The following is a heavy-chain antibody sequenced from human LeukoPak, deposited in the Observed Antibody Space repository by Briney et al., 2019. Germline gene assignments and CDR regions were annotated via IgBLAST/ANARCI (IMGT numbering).Heavy chain of an antibody. J-gene: IGHJ2*01. CDR2: IYYSGTT. CDR3: VRSGGYCSTITCHVDYFGL. V-gene: IGHV4-34*01. CDR1: GGSFSGYY. Sequence: PSETLSLTCAVYGGSFSGYYWSWIRQPPGKDLEWIGSIYYSGTTYYNPSLKSRVTISIDTSKNHFSLKLSSVTAADTAVYYCVRSGGYCSTITCHVDYFGLWGRGTLVTVSS. D-gene: IGHD2-2*01.